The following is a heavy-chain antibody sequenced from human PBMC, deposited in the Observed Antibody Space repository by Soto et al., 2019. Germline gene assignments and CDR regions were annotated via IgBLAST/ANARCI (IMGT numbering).Heavy chain of an antibody. CDR1: GYTFTSYA. CDR2: INAGNGNT. V-gene: IGHV1-3*01. D-gene: IGHD3-10*01. Sequence: AXVKVSCKASGYTFTSYAMHWVRQAPGQRLEWMGWINAGNGNTKYSQKFQGRVTITRDTSASTAYMELSSLRSEDTAVYYCAGAFRGGFGDLTFALVAFVSWGQGTMVT. CDR3: AGAFRGGFGDLTFALVAFVS. J-gene: IGHJ3*01.